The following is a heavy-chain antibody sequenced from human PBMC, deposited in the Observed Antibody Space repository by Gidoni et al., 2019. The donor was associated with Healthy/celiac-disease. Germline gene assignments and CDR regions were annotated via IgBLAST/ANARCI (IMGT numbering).Heavy chain of an antibody. CDR1: GFPFSCYS. CDR2: ISSSSSYI. V-gene: IGHV3-21*01. Sequence: EVQLVVSGGGLVKPGGSLRLSCAASGFPFSCYSMNWVRQAPGKGLEWVSSISSSSSYIYYADSVKGRFTISRDNAKNSLYLQMNSLRAEDTAVYYCASAGWGSWAFDYWGQGTLVTVSS. D-gene: IGHD6-13*01. J-gene: IGHJ4*02. CDR3: ASAGWGSWAFDY.